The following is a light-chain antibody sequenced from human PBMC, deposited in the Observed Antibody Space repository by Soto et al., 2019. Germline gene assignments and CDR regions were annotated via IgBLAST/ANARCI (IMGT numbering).Light chain of an antibody. J-gene: IGLJ1*01. Sequence: QPATGVDSGGRGITISCTGTSSDVGGYNYVSWYQQHPGKAPKLMIYDVSNRPSGVSNRFSGSKSGNTASLTISGLQAEDEADYYCSSYTSSRTLDVFGTGTKVTVL. CDR1: SSDVGGYNY. V-gene: IGLV2-14*01. CDR2: DVS. CDR3: SSYTSSRTLDV.